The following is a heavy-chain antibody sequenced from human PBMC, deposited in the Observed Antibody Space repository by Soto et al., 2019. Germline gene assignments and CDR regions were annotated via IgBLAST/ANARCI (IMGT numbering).Heavy chain of an antibody. J-gene: IGHJ3*02. CDR2: ISYDGSNK. D-gene: IGHD6-19*01. CDR1: GFTFSSYA. CDR3: ARADSSGWSHPLDI. V-gene: IGHV3-30-3*01. Sequence: QVQLVESGGGVVQPGRSLRLSCAASGFTFSSYAMHWVRQAPGKGLEWVAVISYDGSNKYYADSVKGRFTISRDNSENTLYLQMNGLRAEDTAVYHCARADSSGWSHPLDIWGQGTMVTVSS.